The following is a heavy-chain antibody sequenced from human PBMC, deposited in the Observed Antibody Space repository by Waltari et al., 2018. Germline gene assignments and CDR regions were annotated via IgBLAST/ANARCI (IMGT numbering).Heavy chain of an antibody. CDR3: VLYSSEFLGDC. D-gene: IGHD6-25*01. CDR2: IRSYGGIA. V-gene: IGHV3-74*03. Sequence: QLVESGGGLVQPGGSLKLSCAASGFTFGNSWLHWGRRAPGKGLPAVANIRSYGGIAKSADAWKGRFTSSRDHAKNRLFRQMNSLRAEDTALYYCVLYSSEFLGDCWGRGTLVTVSS. CDR1: GFTFGNSW. J-gene: IGHJ4*02.